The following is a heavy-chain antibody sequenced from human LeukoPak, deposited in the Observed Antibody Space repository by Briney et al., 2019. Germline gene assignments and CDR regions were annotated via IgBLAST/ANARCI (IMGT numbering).Heavy chain of an antibody. CDR1: GFTISSYW. J-gene: IGHJ5*02. V-gene: IGHV3-74*01. D-gene: IGHD6-19*01. Sequence: PGGSLRLSCAASGFTISSYWMHWVRQAPGKGLVWVSRINRDGSITNYADSVKGRFTISRDNAKNTVYLQMNSLRAEDTAVYYCARGHSSAWYHAAFDPWGQGTLVIVSS. CDR3: ARGHSSAWYHAAFDP. CDR2: INRDGSIT.